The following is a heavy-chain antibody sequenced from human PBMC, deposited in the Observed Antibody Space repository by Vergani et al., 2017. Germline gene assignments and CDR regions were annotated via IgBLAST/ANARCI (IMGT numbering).Heavy chain of an antibody. J-gene: IGHJ6*03. V-gene: IGHV3-23*03. CDR1: GFTFSSYA. D-gene: IGHD2-15*01. CDR2: IYSGGSST. CDR3: AKVPFRDIVVVVAATLDYYYYYMDV. Sequence: EVQLLESGGGLVQPGGSLRLSCAASGFTFSSYAMSWVRQAPGKGLEWVSVIYSGGSSTYYADSVKGRFTISRDNSKNTLYLQMNSLRAEDTAVYYCAKVPFRDIVVVVAATLDYYYYYMDVWGKGTTVTVSS.